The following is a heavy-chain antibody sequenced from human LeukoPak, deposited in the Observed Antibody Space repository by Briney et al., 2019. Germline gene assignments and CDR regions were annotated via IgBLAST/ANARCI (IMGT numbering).Heavy chain of an antibody. D-gene: IGHD3-22*01. V-gene: IGHV4-39*01. CDR1: GGSISSSSYY. Sequence: SETLSLTCTVSGGSISSSSYYWGWIRQPPGRGLEWIGSIYYSGSTYYNPSLKSRVTISVDTSKNQFSLKLSSVTAADTAVYYCARQFTMIVVVITTHGDNWFDPWGQGTLVTVSS. J-gene: IGHJ5*02. CDR3: ARQFTMIVVVITTHGDNWFDP. CDR2: IYYSGST.